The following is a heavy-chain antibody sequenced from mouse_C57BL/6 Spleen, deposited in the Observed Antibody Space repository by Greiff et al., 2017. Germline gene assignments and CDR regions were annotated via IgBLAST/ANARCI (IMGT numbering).Heavy chain of an antibody. CDR2: ISYDGSN. CDR3: ARPMIYDGYYWYFGV. V-gene: IGHV3-6*01. D-gene: IGHD2-3*01. CDR1: GYSITSGYY. J-gene: IGHJ1*03. Sequence: VQLQQSGPGLVKPSQSLSLTCSVTGYSITSGYYWNWIRQFPGNKLEWVGYISYDGSNNYNPSLKNRISSTRDTSKNQFYLKLNSVTTEDTATYYCARPMIYDGYYWYFGVWGTGTTVTVSS.